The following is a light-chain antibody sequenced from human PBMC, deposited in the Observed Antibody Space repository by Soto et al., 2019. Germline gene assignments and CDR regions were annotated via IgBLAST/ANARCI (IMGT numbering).Light chain of an antibody. CDR1: SSDVGGYNY. V-gene: IGLV2-8*01. CDR2: EVS. CDR3: SSYAGSNTFI. Sequence: QSALTQPPSASGSPGQSVTISCTGTSSDVGGYNYVSWYQQYPGKAPKLMIYEVSKGPSGVPDRFSGSKSGNTASLTVSGLQAEDEADYYWSSYAGSNTFIFGGGTKLTVL. J-gene: IGLJ2*01.